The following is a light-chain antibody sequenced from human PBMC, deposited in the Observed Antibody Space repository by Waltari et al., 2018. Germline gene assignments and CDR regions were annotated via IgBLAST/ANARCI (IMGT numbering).Light chain of an antibody. V-gene: IGKV1-5*03. Sequence: DIQMTQSPPTLYASVGHTLTITCRASQSLSHWLAWYQQKPGKAPKVLIYKASTLESGVPSRFSGSGSGTEFTLTISSLQPDDFATYYCQQYRNLWTFGQGTKVEIK. CDR3: QQYRNLWT. CDR2: KAS. CDR1: QSLSHW. J-gene: IGKJ1*01.